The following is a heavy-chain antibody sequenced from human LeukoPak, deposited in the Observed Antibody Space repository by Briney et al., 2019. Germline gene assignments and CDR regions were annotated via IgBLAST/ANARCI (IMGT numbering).Heavy chain of an antibody. CDR3: ARGSRLGVVERDALDI. V-gene: IGHV3-21*01. D-gene: IGHD3-3*01. CDR1: GFTFSRYS. CDR2: ISISSNYI. J-gene: IGHJ3*02. Sequence: GGSLRLSCAASGFTFSRYSMNWVRQAPGKGLEWVSSISISSNYIYYPDSLKGRFTISRDNAKNSLYLQMNSLRAEDTAAYYCARGSRLGVVERDALDIWGQGTMVTVSS.